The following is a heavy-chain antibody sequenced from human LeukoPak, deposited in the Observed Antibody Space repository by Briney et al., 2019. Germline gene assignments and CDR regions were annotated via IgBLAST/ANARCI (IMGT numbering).Heavy chain of an antibody. CDR3: ARDLASSDV. V-gene: IGHV3-20*03. Sequence: PGGSLRLSSAASGFTPDDYGMSWVRQAPGKGLWWVSGINWNGGRTGYADSLKGRFNISRDYAKNSLYLHMNSLRAEDTALYYCARDLASSDVWGKGTTVTVSS. CDR2: INWNGGRT. J-gene: IGHJ6*04. D-gene: IGHD3-16*01. CDR1: GFTPDDYG.